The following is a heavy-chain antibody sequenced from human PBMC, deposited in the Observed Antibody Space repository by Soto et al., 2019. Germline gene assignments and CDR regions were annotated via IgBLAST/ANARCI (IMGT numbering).Heavy chain of an antibody. CDR3: ARESEDLTSNFDY. Sequence: GGSLRLSCAASGFTFTRYSMNWVRQAPGKGLEWVSSISSTTNYIYYGDSMKGRFTISRDNAKNSLYLEMNSLRAEDTAVYYCARESEDLTSNFDYWGEGTLVTVSS. J-gene: IGHJ4*02. CDR1: GFTFTRYS. CDR2: ISSTTNYI. V-gene: IGHV3-21*06.